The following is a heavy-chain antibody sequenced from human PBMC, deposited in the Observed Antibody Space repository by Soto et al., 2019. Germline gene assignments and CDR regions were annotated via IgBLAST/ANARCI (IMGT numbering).Heavy chain of an antibody. CDR1: GFTFSSYW. D-gene: IGHD3-3*01. CDR2: IKQDGSEK. Sequence: GGSLKLSCAASGFTFSSYWMSWVRQAPGKGLEWVANIKQDGSEKYYVDSVKGRFTISRDNAKNSLYLQMNSLRAEDTAVYYCARESPPMYYDFWSGYYRGNYYYYGMDVWGQGTTVTVSS. J-gene: IGHJ6*02. CDR3: ARESPPMYYDFWSGYYRGNYYYYGMDV. V-gene: IGHV3-7*01.